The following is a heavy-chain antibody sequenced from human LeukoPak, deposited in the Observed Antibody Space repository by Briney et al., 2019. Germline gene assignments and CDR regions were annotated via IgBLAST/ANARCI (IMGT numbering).Heavy chain of an antibody. D-gene: IGHD5-18*01. V-gene: IGHV1-8*01. J-gene: IGHJ4*02. CDR1: GYTFTSYD. CDR2: MNPNSGNT. Sequence: ASVKVSCKASGYTFTSYDINWVRQATGQGLEWMGWMNPNSGNTGYAQKFQGRVTMTRDTSISTAYMELSSLRSEDTAVYYCARNVRDTGTFDNWGQGTLVAVSS. CDR3: ARNVRDTGTFDN.